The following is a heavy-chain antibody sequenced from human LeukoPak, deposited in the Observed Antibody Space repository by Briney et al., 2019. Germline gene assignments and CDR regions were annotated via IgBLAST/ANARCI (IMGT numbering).Heavy chain of an antibody. CDR3: ARGAAATY. Sequence: SETLSLTCTVSGGSISSYYWSWIRQPPGKGLEWIGYIYYSGSTNYNPSLKSRVTISVDTSKNQFSLRLSSVTAADTAVYYCARGAAATYWGQGTLVTVSS. V-gene: IGHV4-59*01. D-gene: IGHD2-15*01. CDR1: GGSISSYY. J-gene: IGHJ4*02. CDR2: IYYSGST.